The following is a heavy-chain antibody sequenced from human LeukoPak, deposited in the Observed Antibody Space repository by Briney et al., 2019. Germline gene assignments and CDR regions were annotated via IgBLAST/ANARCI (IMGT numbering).Heavy chain of an antibody. CDR1: GGTFISYA. V-gene: IGHV1-69*05. Sequence: SVKVSCKASGGTFISYAISWVRQAPGQGLEWMGGIIPIFGTANYAQKFQGRVTITTDESTSTAYLELSSLTSEDTGVYYCARAWWSTGDDAFDIWAQGPMVTVS. D-gene: IGHD2-8*02. CDR2: IIPIFGTA. CDR3: ARAWWSTGDDAFDI. J-gene: IGHJ3*02.